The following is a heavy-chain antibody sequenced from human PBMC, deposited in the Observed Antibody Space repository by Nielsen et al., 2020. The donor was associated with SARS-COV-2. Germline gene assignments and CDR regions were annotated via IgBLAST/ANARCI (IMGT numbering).Heavy chain of an antibody. D-gene: IGHD6-13*01. Sequence: GSLRLSCAASGFTFSSYDMGWVRQAPGKGLEWIGEINHSGSTNYNPSLKSRVTISVDTSKNQFSLKLSSVTAADTAVYYCARDPYPRTVYSSSWSRSDYWGQGTLVTVSS. CDR3: ARDPYPRTVYSSSWSRSDY. CDR2: INHSGST. J-gene: IGHJ4*02. V-gene: IGHV4-34*01. CDR1: GFTFSSYD.